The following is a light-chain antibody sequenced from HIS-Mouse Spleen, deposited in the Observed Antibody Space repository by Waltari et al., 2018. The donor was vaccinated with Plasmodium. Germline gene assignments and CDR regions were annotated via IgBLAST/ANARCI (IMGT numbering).Light chain of an antibody. V-gene: IGKV3-11*01. J-gene: IGKJ4*01. CDR3: QQRSNWPPLT. Sequence: EIVLTQSPATLSLSPGDRATLSCRASPSVSSYLAWYQQKPGQAPRLLIYDASNRATGIPARCSGSGSGTDFTLTISSLEPEDFAVYYCQQRSNWPPLTFGGGTKVEIK. CDR2: DAS. CDR1: PSVSSY.